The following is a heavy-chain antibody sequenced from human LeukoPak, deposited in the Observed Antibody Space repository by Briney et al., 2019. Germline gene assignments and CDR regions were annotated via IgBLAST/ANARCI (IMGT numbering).Heavy chain of an antibody. CDR1: GFTFSSYS. Sequence: PGGSLRLSCAASGFTFSSYSMNWVRQAPGKGLEWVSSISSSSSYIYYADSVKGRFTISRDNAKNSLYLQMNSLRAEDTAVYYCARDGGPTYDFWSGYGMDVWGQGTTVTVSS. D-gene: IGHD3-3*01. CDR3: ARDGGPTYDFWSGYGMDV. CDR2: ISSSSSYI. J-gene: IGHJ6*02. V-gene: IGHV3-21*01.